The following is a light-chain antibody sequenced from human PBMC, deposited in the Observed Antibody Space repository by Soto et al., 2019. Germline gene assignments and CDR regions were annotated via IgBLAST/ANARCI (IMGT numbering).Light chain of an antibody. Sequence: QSVLTQTPSVSGAPGQRLTISCTGSSSNIGAGHDVHWYQQLPGAGPKLLISGNINRASGVPGRFSGSKSGTSASLAITGLQAEDEADYYCQSYDISLSAVVFGGGTKVTVL. V-gene: IGLV1-40*01. CDR2: GNI. CDR3: QSYDISLSAVV. CDR1: SSNIGAGHD. J-gene: IGLJ2*01.